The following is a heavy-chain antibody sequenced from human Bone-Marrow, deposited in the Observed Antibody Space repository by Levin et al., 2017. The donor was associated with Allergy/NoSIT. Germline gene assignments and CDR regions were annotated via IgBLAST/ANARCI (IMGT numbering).Heavy chain of an antibody. CDR3: ARETPKFMGFLAGYYDAIDY. Sequence: QTSETLSLTCESSGFTFSSYAMDWVRQVPGKGLEWVAVISFDGAKINYGESVNGRFTISRDNSKNSVYLQMNSLRPDDTAIYYCARETPKFMGFLAGYYDAIDYWGHGTQVTVSS. J-gene: IGHJ4*01. D-gene: IGHD3-9*01. CDR1: GFTFSSYA. V-gene: IGHV3-30-3*01. CDR2: ISFDGAKI.